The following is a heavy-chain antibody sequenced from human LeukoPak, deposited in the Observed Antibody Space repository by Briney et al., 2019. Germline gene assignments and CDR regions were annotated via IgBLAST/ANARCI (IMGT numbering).Heavy chain of an antibody. Sequence: SETLSLTCTVSGYSISSGYYWGWSRQPPGKGLEWIGSIFHSGTTYDNPSLKSRVTISVDTSQNQVSLKLSSVTAADTAVYYCARDGGWYGEQWNWFDPWGQGTLVTVSS. CDR1: GYSISSGYY. J-gene: IGHJ5*02. V-gene: IGHV4-38-2*02. D-gene: IGHD6-19*01. CDR3: ARDGGWYGEQWNWFDP. CDR2: IFHSGTT.